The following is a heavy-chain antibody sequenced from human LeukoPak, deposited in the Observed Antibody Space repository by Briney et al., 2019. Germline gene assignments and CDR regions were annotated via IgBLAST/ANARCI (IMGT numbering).Heavy chain of an antibody. CDR1: GFTFSSCW. CDR2: INQDGSEK. D-gene: IGHD1-26*01. J-gene: IGHJ4*02. V-gene: IGHV3-7*05. Sequence: PGGSLRLSRAASGFTFSSCWMSWVRQAPGKGLEWVANINQDGSEKYYVDSVKGRFTISRDNAKNSLYLQMNSLRAEDTAVYYCARNFATDYWGQGTLVTVSS. CDR3: ARNFATDY.